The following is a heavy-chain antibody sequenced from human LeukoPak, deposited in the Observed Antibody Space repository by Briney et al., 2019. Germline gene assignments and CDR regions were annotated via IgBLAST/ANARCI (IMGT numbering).Heavy chain of an antibody. J-gene: IGHJ4*02. V-gene: IGHV3-73*01. Sequence: SGGSLRPSCAASGFTFSGSAMHWVRQASGKGLEWVGRIRSKADNYATTYAASVKGRFTISRDDSKNTAYLQMNSLKTDDTAVYYCSSGDGYIGYWGQGTLVTVSS. CDR3: SSGDGYIGY. CDR1: GFTFSGSA. D-gene: IGHD5-24*01. CDR2: IRSKADNYAT.